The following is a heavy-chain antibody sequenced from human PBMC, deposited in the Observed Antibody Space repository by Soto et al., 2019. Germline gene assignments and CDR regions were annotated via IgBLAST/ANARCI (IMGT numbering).Heavy chain of an antibody. CDR1: GGTFSSYA. J-gene: IGHJ3*02. CDR3: ARDHRSLGAFDI. D-gene: IGHD3-16*01. V-gene: IGHV1-69*06. Sequence: QVQLVQSGAEVKKPGSSVKVSCKASGGTFSSYAISWVRQAPGQGLEWMGGIIPIFGTANYAQKFQGRVTITADKSTSTAYIELSSLRSEYTAVYYCARDHRSLGAFDIWGQGTMVTVSS. CDR2: IIPIFGTA.